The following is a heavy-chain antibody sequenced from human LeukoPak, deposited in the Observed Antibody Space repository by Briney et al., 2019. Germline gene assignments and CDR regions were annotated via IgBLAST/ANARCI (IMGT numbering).Heavy chain of an antibody. CDR2: ISYDGSNK. J-gene: IGHJ4*02. CDR1: GFTFSSYA. Sequence: GRSLRLSCAASGFTFSSYAMHWVRQAPGKGLEWVAVISYDGSNKYYADSVKGRFTISRDNSKNTLYLQMNSLRAEDTAAYYCARDQRQLNWFDYWGQGTLVTVSS. D-gene: IGHD5-24*01. V-gene: IGHV3-30-3*01. CDR3: ARDQRQLNWFDY.